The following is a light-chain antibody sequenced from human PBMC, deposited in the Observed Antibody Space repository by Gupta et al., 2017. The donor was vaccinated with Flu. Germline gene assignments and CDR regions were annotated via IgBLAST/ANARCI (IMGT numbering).Light chain of an antibody. CDR3: QSYDTSLSGWV. Sequence: QSVLTQPPSVSGAPGQRVTISCTGSSSNIGAGYDVHWYQQPPGRAPKVLIYGSSNRPSGVPDRFVGSKSGISASLAITGLQAEDEADYYCQSYDTSLSGWVFGGGTKVTAL. CDR2: GSS. CDR1: SSNIGAGYD. J-gene: IGLJ3*02. V-gene: IGLV1-40*01.